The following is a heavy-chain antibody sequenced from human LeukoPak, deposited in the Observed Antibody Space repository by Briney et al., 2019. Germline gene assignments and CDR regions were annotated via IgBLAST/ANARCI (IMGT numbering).Heavy chain of an antibody. J-gene: IGHJ3*02. Sequence: RGESLKISCKGSGYSFTSYWIGWVRQMPRKGLEWMGIIYPGDSDTRYSPSFQGQVTISADKSISTASLQWSSLKASDTAMYYCARSCTSTSCYLTDAFDIWGQGTMVTVSS. CDR2: IYPGDSDT. CDR3: ARSCTSTSCYLTDAFDI. CDR1: GYSFTSYW. D-gene: IGHD2-2*01. V-gene: IGHV5-51*01.